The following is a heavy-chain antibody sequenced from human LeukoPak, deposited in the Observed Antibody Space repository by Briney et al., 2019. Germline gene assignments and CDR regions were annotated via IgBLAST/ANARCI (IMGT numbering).Heavy chain of an antibody. Sequence: GASVKVSCKASGGTFSSYAICWVRQAPGQGLEWMGGIIPIFGTANYAQKFQGRVTITTDESTSTAYMELSSLRSEDTAVYYCARGGYGDYVFDYWGQGTLVTVSS. CDR1: GGTFSSYA. J-gene: IGHJ4*02. CDR2: IIPIFGTA. D-gene: IGHD4-17*01. V-gene: IGHV1-69*05. CDR3: ARGGYGDYVFDY.